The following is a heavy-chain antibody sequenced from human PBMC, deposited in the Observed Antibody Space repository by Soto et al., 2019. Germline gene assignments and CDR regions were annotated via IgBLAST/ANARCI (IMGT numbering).Heavy chain of an antibody. V-gene: IGHV1-2*02. CDR1: GYTFTGYY. CDR3: ARYCSSVSCYDVI. Sequence: QVQLVQSGAEVKKPGASVKVSCKASGYTFTGYYIHWVRQAPGQGLEWMGWINPNSGSTNYAQKFQGRVTMTKDTSIRTTYMDLSWLRSDDTAVYYCARYCSSVSCYDVIWGQGTMVTVSS. D-gene: IGHD2-15*01. J-gene: IGHJ3*02. CDR2: INPNSGST.